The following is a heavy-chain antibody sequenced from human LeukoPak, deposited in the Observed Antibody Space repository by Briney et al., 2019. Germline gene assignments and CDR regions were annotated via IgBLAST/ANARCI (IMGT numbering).Heavy chain of an antibody. CDR2: FYDSGDF. CDR3: ARLLRPGGRKGDAFDI. Sequence: PSETLSLTCGIYGGSFRGYYWSWIRQPPGKGLERIGYFYDSGDFNYNPSLKSRVTIWMDMSNNQFSLTMSSVTAADTAMYYCARLLRPGGRKGDAFDIWGQGTLVTVSS. J-gene: IGHJ3*02. D-gene: IGHD1-26*01. V-gene: IGHV4-34*01. CDR1: GGSFRGYY.